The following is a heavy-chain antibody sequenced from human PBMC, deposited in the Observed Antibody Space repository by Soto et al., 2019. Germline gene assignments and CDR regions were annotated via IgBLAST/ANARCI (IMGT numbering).Heavy chain of an antibody. CDR3: ARAWEPRDYYYYGMDV. D-gene: IGHD1-26*01. Sequence: SETLSLTCTVSGGSISSYYWSWIRQPPGKGLEWIGYIYYSGSTNYNPSLKSRVTISVDTSKNQFSLKLSSVTAADTAVYYCARAWEPRDYYYYGMDVWGQGTTVTVSS. J-gene: IGHJ6*02. V-gene: IGHV4-59*01. CDR1: GGSISSYY. CDR2: IYYSGST.